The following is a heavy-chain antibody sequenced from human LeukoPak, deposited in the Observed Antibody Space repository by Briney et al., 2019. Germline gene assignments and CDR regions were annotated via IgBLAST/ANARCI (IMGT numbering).Heavy chain of an antibody. CDR1: GFLVSRNY. CDR2: MYTGGST. CDR3: ARRISGASYAFDI. V-gene: IGHV3-53*01. J-gene: IGHJ3*02. Sequence: GGSLRLSCAASGFLVSRNYMSWVRQGPGKGLEWVSVMYTGGSTYYADSVKGRFTISRDNSKNTLNLQMNSLRAEDTALYYCARRISGASYAFDIWGQGTMVTVSS.